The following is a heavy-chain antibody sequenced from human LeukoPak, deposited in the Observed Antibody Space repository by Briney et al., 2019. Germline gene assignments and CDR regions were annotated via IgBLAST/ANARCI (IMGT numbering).Heavy chain of an antibody. J-gene: IGHJ4*02. Sequence: GESLKISCEGSGYSFSNYWIGWVRQMPGKGLERMGIIYPGDYETRYSPSFQGLVTISVDESISTAYLQWSSLKASDTAMYYCAIPPGYCGNDCSFDHWGQGTLVTVSS. CDR3: AIPPGYCGNDCSFDH. CDR1: GYSFSNYW. CDR2: IYPGDYET. D-gene: IGHD2-21*02. V-gene: IGHV5-51*01.